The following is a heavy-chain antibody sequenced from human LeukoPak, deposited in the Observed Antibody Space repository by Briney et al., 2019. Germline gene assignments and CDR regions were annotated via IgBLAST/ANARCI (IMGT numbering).Heavy chain of an antibody. CDR2: IKQDGSEK. J-gene: IGHJ4*02. D-gene: IGHD6-19*01. Sequence: GGSLRLSCAASGFTFSNAWMSWVRQAPGKGLEWVANIKQDGSEKYYVDSVKGRFTVSRDNARNSLYLQMNSLRAEDTAVYYCARGGAVAGNNYFDYWGQGTLVTVSS. V-gene: IGHV3-7*01. CDR3: ARGGAVAGNNYFDY. CDR1: GFTFSNAW.